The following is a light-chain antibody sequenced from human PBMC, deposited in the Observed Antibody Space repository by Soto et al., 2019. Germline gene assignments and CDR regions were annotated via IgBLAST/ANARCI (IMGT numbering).Light chain of an antibody. CDR3: SSYTTSSTLYV. CDR2: EVS. J-gene: IGLJ1*01. V-gene: IGLV2-14*01. CDR1: SSDIGSYNY. Sequence: QSVLTQTASVSGSPGQSITISSTGTSSDIGSYNYVSWYQHHPGKAPELMIYEVSYRPSGVSDRFSGSKSGNTASLTISGLQAEDEADYYCSSYTTSSTLYVFGTGTKVTVL.